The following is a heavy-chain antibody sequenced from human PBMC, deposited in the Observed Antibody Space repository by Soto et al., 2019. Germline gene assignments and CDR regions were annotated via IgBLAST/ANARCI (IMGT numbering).Heavy chain of an antibody. CDR1: GYTLTGYY. CDR2: INPNSGGT. V-gene: IGHV1-2*04. J-gene: IGHJ6*02. Sequence: ASVEASGEASGYTLTGYYMHWVRQAPGQGLEWMGWINPNSGGTNYAQKFQGWVTMTRDTSISTAYMELSRLRSDDTAVYYCARDLGVGATTGYYYYGMDVWGQGTTLDVSS. D-gene: IGHD1-26*01. CDR3: ARDLGVGATTGYYYYGMDV.